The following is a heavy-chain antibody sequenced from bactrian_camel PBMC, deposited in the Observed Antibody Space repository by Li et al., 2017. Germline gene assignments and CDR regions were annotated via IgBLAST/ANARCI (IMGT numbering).Heavy chain of an antibody. V-gene: IGHV3S63*01. CDR1: EITNYIYS. J-gene: IGHJ4*01. CDR2: ISRDGRT. Sequence: HVQLVESGGGSVQAGGSLRLTCVVSEITNYIYSMGWFRLAPGKEHEGVASISRDGRTNYADFVKGRFTISQNYSTNGVILHMSSLKPEDTAMYYCAAGLDLAAGGWCAHGPRAAEYPYKGQGTQVTVS. D-gene: IGHD7*01.